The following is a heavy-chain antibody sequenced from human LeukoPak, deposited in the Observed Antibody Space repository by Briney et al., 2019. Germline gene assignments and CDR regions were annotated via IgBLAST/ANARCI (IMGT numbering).Heavy chain of an antibody. CDR1: GFTVSSNY. CDR3: ARSRRGSGNFDY. V-gene: IGHV3-66*01. Sequence: GRSLRLSCAASGFTVSSNYMSWVRQAPGKGLEWVSVIYSGGSTYYADSVKGRFTISRDNSKNTLYLQMNSLRAEDTAVYYCARSRRGSGNFDYWGQGTLVTVSS. CDR2: IYSGGST. D-gene: IGHD3-10*01. J-gene: IGHJ4*02.